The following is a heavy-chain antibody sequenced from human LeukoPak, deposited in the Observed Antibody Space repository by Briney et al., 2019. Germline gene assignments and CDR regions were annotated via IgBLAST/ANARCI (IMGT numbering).Heavy chain of an antibody. CDR1: GFTFSSYS. CDR2: ISSSSSTI. Sequence: PGGSLRLSCAASGFTFSSYSMNWVRQAPGKGLEWVSYISSSSSTIYYADSVKGRFTISRDNAKNSLYLQMNSLRAEDTAVYYCARDHWAGDYGDPPGYWGQGTLVTVSS. CDR3: ARDHWAGDYGDPPGY. J-gene: IGHJ4*02. D-gene: IGHD4-17*01. V-gene: IGHV3-48*01.